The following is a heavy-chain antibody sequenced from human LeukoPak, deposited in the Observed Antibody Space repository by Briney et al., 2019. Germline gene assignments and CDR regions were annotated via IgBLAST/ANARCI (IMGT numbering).Heavy chain of an antibody. V-gene: IGHV3-33*01. Sequence: GRSLRLSCAASGFTFSSYGMHWVRQVPGKGLEWAAVIWYDGSNKYYADSVKGRFTISRDNPKNTLYLQMNSLRAEDTAVYYCAGVRGAWNAFDIWGQGTMVTVSS. D-gene: IGHD3-10*01. CDR1: GFTFSSYG. CDR3: AGVRGAWNAFDI. CDR2: IWYDGSNK. J-gene: IGHJ3*02.